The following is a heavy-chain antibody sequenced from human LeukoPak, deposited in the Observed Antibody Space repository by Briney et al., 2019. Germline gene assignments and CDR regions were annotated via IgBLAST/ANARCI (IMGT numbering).Heavy chain of an antibody. CDR1: GGSISSSSYY. D-gene: IGHD5-24*01. CDR3: AREGTGWLQFYYFDY. V-gene: IGHV4-39*07. J-gene: IGHJ4*02. Sequence: SETLSLTCTVSGGSISSSSYYWGWIRQPPGKGQEWIGSIYYSGSTYYNPSLKSRVTISVDTSKNQFSLKLSSVTAADTAVYYCAREGTGWLQFYYFDYWGQGTLVTVSS. CDR2: IYYSGST.